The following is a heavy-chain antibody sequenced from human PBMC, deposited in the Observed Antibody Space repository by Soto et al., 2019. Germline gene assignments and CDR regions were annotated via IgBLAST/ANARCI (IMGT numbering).Heavy chain of an antibody. CDR2: VFSSVSA. Sequence: SETLSLTCIVSGVSVTSYTWIWVRQPANKGLEWIGRVFSSVSATYNPSLKSRVSISMDTAENRISLKLDSVTAADAGVYFCARDGMTTGDTWGPGTLVTVSS. V-gene: IGHV4-4*07. D-gene: IGHD2-21*02. CDR3: ARDGMTTGDT. CDR1: GVSVTSYT. J-gene: IGHJ4*02.